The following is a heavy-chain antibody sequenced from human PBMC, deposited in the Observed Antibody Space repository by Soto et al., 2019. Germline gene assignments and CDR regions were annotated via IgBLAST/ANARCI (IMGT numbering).Heavy chain of an antibody. J-gene: IGHJ4*02. Sequence: SETLSLTCAVYGGSFSDFYWTWIRQPPGKGLEWIGEINHSGSTNYNPSLKRRVSISVDTSKNQLSLKLSSVTAADTAVYYCARLTWIQLWRPTDLDYWGQGTLVTVSS. CDR3: ARLTWIQLWRPTDLDY. CDR1: GGSFSDFY. V-gene: IGHV4-34*01. CDR2: INHSGST. D-gene: IGHD5-18*01.